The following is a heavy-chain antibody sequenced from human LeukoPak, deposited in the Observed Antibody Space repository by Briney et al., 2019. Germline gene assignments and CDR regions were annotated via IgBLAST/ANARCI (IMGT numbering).Heavy chain of an antibody. J-gene: IGHJ4*02. CDR1: GFTFTDHY. V-gene: IGHV1-2*02. CDR3: VREGEGPLSKDFDY. Sequence: ASMKVSCKSSGFTFTDHYIHWVRQGPGQGLEWMGYIGPHSTFTSSPQEFQGRVTMTRDASMSTAYMELSRLTSDDTAVYYCVREGEGPLSKDFDYWGQGTLVTVSS. D-gene: IGHD2/OR15-2a*01. CDR2: IGPHSTFT.